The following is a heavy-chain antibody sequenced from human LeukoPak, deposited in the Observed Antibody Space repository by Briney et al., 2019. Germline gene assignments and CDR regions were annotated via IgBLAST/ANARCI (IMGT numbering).Heavy chain of an antibody. CDR2: IYYSGST. V-gene: IGHV4-59*01. CDR1: GGSISSYY. CDR3: ARDAPYCSGGSCYHYYFDY. J-gene: IGHJ4*02. D-gene: IGHD2-15*01. Sequence: SETLSLTCTVSGGSISSYYWSWIRQPPGKGLEWIGYIYYSGSTNYNPSLKSRVTISVDTSKNQFSLKLSSVTAADTAVYYCARDAPYCSGGSCYHYYFDYWGQGTLVTVSS.